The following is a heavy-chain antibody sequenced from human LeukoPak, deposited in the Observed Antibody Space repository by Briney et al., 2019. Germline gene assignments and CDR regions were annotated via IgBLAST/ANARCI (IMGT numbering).Heavy chain of an antibody. J-gene: IGHJ6*03. V-gene: IGHV4-61*02. Sequence: SETLSLTCTVSGGSISSGSYYWSWVRQPAGKGLEWIGRIYTSGSTYYNPSLKSRVTISVDTSKNQFSLKLSSVTAADTAVYYCARGLAASRNYYYYYYMDVWGKGTTVTVSS. CDR1: GGSISSGSYY. D-gene: IGHD1-14*01. CDR2: IYTSGST. CDR3: ARGLAASRNYYYYYYMDV.